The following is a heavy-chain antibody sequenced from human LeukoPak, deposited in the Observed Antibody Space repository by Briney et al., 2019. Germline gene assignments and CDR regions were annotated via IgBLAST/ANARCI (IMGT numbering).Heavy chain of an antibody. V-gene: IGHV3-21*01. CDR1: GFTFSTSA. CDR3: VRIPNSDGFRNWFDR. Sequence: GGSLRLSCTASGFTFSTSAMNWVRQAPGKGLEWVSSISSSNNYIYYADSVKGRFTISRDNAKKSLYLQMNSLIAEDTAVYYCVRIPNSDGFRNWFDRWGQRTLVTVSS. J-gene: IGHJ5*02. CDR2: ISSSNNYI. D-gene: IGHD5-24*01.